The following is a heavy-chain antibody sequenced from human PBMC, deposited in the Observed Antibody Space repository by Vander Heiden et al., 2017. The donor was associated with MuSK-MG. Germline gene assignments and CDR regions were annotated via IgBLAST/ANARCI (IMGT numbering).Heavy chain of an antibody. J-gene: IGHJ4*02. CDR1: GGSISSGSYY. CDR3: ARQNRTKLLWFGELHVFDY. V-gene: IGHV4-39*01. CDR2: IYYSGST. Sequence: QLQLQESGPGLVKPSETLSLTCTVSGGSISSGSYYWGWIRQPPGKGLEWIGSIYYSGSTNYNPSLKSRVTISVDTSKNQFSLKLSSVTAADTAVYYCARQNRTKLLWFGELHVFDYWGQGTLVTVSS. D-gene: IGHD3-10*01.